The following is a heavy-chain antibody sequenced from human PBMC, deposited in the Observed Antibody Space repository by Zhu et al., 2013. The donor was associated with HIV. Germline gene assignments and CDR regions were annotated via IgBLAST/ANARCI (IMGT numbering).Heavy chain of an antibody. V-gene: IGHV1-69*17. J-gene: IGHJ4*02. Sequence: QVTVMQSEAVVKKPGSSVRVSCKSTGGSFSHYAMNWVRQAPGQGFEWMGGIIPAFGVVNYAQNFQGRITISANKETNTDFLDLRSLTSGDTAIYYCARREKAYDNSGLFDYWGQGTLVTVSS. CDR1: GGSFSHYA. CDR3: ARREKAYDNSGLFDY. D-gene: IGHD3-22*01. CDR2: IIPAFGVV.